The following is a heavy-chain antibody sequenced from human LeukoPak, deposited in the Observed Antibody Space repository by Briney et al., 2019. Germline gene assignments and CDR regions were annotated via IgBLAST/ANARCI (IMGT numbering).Heavy chain of an antibody. J-gene: IGHJ4*02. Sequence: SETLSLTCTVSGSFISNYYWSWIRQPPGKGLEWIGYIYYSDSNYNPSLKSRVTISEDTSKNQFSLKLSSLTAADTAVYYCARGKRRGYYDSSGFDYWGQGTLVTVSS. CDR1: GSFISNYY. V-gene: IGHV4-59*08. D-gene: IGHD3-22*01. CDR2: IYYSDS. CDR3: ARGKRRGYYDSSGFDY.